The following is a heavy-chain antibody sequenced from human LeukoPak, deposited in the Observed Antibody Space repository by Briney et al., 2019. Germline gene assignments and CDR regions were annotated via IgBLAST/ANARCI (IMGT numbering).Heavy chain of an antibody. Sequence: PGGSLRLSCAASGFTFSDYNMNWVRQAPGKGLEWVSYITDGGSTIHHADSVKGRFTISRDNAKKTLYLQMNSLRAEDTAVYYCARSIGLTGGGVDVWGQGTTVTVSS. CDR3: ARSIGLTGGGVDV. CDR2: ITDGGSTI. D-gene: IGHD3-9*01. J-gene: IGHJ6*02. CDR1: GFTFSDYN. V-gene: IGHV3-11*01.